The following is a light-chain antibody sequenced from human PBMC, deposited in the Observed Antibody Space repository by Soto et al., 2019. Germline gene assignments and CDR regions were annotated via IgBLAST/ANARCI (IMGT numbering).Light chain of an antibody. CDR3: QPYGTSPLT. CDR2: DVS. CDR1: QSVPGSD. V-gene: IGKV3-20*01. J-gene: IGKJ4*01. Sequence: EVVFTQSPGTLSMSPGDRSTLSCRASQSVPGSDLAWYQQKPGQAPRLLIYDVSSRATGTPERFSGSGSGTDFTLNIGRLEPEDFAVYYCQPYGTSPLTVGGGTKVEIK.